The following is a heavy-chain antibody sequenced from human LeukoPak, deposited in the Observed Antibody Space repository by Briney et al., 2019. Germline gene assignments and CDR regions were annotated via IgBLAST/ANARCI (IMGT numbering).Heavy chain of an antibody. J-gene: IGHJ5*02. V-gene: IGHV4-39*07. CDR1: GGSIRSSYYY. CDR2: IYDSGST. Sequence: TSETLSLTCTVSGGSIRSSYYYWGWIRQPPGKGLEWIGSIYDSGSTNYNPSLKSRVTISVDTSKNQFSLKLSSVTAADTAVYYCARGQDWFDPWGQGTLVTVSS. CDR3: ARGQDWFDP.